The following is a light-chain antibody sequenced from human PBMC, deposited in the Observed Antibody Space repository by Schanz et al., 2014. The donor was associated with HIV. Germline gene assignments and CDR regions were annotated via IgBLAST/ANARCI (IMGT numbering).Light chain of an antibody. J-gene: IGLJ3*02. CDR3: AAWDDNLKGPV. V-gene: IGLV1-44*01. CDR2: SNN. CDR1: GSNIGSNT. Sequence: QSVLTQPPSASGTPGQRVTISCSGSGSNIGSNTVNWYQQLPGTAPKLLIYSNNQRPSGVPDRFSGSKSGTSASLTISGLQSEDEADYYCAAWDDNLKGPVFGGGTKLTVL.